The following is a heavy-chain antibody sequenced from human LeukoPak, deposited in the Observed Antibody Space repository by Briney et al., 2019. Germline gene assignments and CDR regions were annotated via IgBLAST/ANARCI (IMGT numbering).Heavy chain of an antibody. Sequence: SETLSLTCTVSGYSISSGYYWGWIRQPPGKGLEWIGSIYHSGSTYYNPSLKSRVTISVATSKNQFSLRLSSVTAADTAVYYCARDHPVTIVRGVIIQPDKTRFQGPPSDWFDPWGQGTLVTVSS. J-gene: IGHJ5*02. CDR1: GYSISSGYY. CDR2: IYHSGST. CDR3: ARDHPVTIVRGVIIQPDKTRFQGPPSDWFDP. D-gene: IGHD3-10*01. V-gene: IGHV4-38-2*02.